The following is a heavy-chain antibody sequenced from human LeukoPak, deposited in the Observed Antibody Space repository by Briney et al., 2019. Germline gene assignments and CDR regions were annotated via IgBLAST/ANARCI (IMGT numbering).Heavy chain of an antibody. J-gene: IGHJ4*02. Sequence: PGWSLRLSCAASAFTFNNFAMSWVRQAPGKGLEWVSGINHSGGHKYYADSVKGRFTISRDNSKYTLYLQMNSLRAEDTAVYYCAKDDSMTLDSFDDWGQGTLVTVSS. CDR1: AFTFNNFA. V-gene: IGHV3-23*01. CDR3: AKDDSMTLDSFDD. CDR2: INHSGGHK. D-gene: IGHD4-11*01.